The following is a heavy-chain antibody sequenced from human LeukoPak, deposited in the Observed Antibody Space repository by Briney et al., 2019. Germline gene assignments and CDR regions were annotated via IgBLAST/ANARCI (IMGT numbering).Heavy chain of an antibody. D-gene: IGHD5-18*01. V-gene: IGHV1-2*02. CDR3: ARARDPATGTRVSLYFDT. Sequence: ASVKVSCKASGYTFTGYYMHWVRQAPGQGLEWMGWINPNSGGTNYAQKFQGRGTMTRDTSISTAYMELSRLRSDDTAVYYCARARDPATGTRVSLYFDTGAREPWSPSPQ. CDR1: GYTFTGYY. J-gene: IGHJ4*02. CDR2: INPNSGGT.